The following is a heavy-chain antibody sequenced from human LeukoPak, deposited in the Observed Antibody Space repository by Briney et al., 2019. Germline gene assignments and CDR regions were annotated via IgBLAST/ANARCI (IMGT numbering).Heavy chain of an antibody. D-gene: IGHD2-2*02. CDR3: ARGWTGCSSTSCYRGGYGGKPRWFDY. J-gene: IGHJ4*02. CDR1: GFTFSSYA. CDR2: ISYDGSNK. V-gene: IGHV3-30-3*01. Sequence: GGSLRLSCAASGFTFSSYAMHWVRQAPGKGLEWVAVISYDGSNKYYADSVKGRFTISRDNSKNTLYLQMNSLRAEDTAVYYCARGWTGCSSTSCYRGGYGGKPRWFDYWGQGTLVTVSS.